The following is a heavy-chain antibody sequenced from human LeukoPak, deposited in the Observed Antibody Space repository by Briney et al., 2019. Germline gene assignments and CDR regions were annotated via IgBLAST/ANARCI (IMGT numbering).Heavy chain of an antibody. V-gene: IGHV1-46*01. CDR2: INPSGGST. J-gene: IGHJ3*02. CDR3: AREFLELRAFDI. Sequence: ASVKVSCKASGYTFTSYYMHWVRQALGQGLEWMGIINPSGGSTSYAQKFQGRVTMTRDMSTSTVYMELSSLRSEDTAVYYCAREFLELRAFDIWGQGTMVTVSS. CDR1: GYTFTSYY. D-gene: IGHD1-7*01.